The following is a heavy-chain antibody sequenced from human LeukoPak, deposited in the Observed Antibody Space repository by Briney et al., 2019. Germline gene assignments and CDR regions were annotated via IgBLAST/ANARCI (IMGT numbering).Heavy chain of an antibody. J-gene: IGHJ4*02. CDR2: INGYGSNT. CDR3: AKVPDYDFWNEISSSFDY. D-gene: IGHD3-3*01. Sequence: GGSLRLSCAVSGFTYGNYAMSCVRQAPGKGLEWVSTINGYGSNTYYADSVKGRFSISRDNSNNTLSLQMNSLRAEDTAVYYCAKVPDYDFWNEISSSFDYWGQGTLVTVSS. CDR1: GFTYGNYA. V-gene: IGHV3-23*01.